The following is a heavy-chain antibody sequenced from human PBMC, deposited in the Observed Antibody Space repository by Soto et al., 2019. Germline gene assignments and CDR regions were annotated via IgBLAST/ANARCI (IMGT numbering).Heavy chain of an antibody. CDR2: IVVGSGNT. CDR3: AADSGYSGYDSSFDY. CDR1: GFTFTSSA. Sequence: SVKVSCKASGFTFTSSAVQWVRQARGQRLEWIGWIVVGSGNTNYAQKFQERVTITRDMSTSTAYMELSSLRSEDTAVYYCAADSGYSGYDSSFDYWGQGTLVTVSS. D-gene: IGHD5-12*01. J-gene: IGHJ4*02. V-gene: IGHV1-58*01.